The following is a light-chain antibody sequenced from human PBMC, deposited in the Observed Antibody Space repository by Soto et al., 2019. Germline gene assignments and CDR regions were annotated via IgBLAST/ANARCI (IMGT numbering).Light chain of an antibody. J-gene: IGLJ2*01. CDR2: SNN. CDR3: AAWDDSLSAHVV. Sequence: QSVLTQPPSASGTPGQRVTISCSGSSSNIGSNYVYWYQQLPGTAPKLLIYSNNQRPSGVPDRFSGSKSGTSASLAISGLRSEDEADYYCAAWDDSLSAHVVFGGGTTLTVL. V-gene: IGLV1-47*02. CDR1: SSNIGSNY.